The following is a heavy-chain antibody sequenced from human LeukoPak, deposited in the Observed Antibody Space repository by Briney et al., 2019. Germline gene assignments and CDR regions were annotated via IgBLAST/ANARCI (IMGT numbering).Heavy chain of an antibody. CDR3: ARPFRGVSGYDAYDI. CDR1: GYTFTTSV. CDR2: INAGNGNT. V-gene: IGHV1-3*01. Sequence: GASVKVSCKASGYTFTTSVMHWVHQAPGQRLEWMGWINAGNGNTKCSQRFQGRVTITRDTSATTVYMDLSSLRSEDTAVYYCARPFRGVSGYDAYDIWGQGTLVTVS. J-gene: IGHJ3*02. D-gene: IGHD3-10*01.